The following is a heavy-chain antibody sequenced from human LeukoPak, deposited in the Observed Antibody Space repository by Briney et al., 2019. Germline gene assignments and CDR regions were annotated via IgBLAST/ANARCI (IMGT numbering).Heavy chain of an antibody. J-gene: IGHJ4*02. V-gene: IGHV3-48*04. CDR2: ISSSSSTI. CDR3: ANRFDY. Sequence: GGSLRLSCAGSGFTFSSYGMNWVRQAPGKGLEWISFISSSSSTIYYADSVKGRFTISRDNARNSLYLQMNSLRAEDTAVYYCANRFDYWGQGTLVTVSS. CDR1: GFTFSSYG.